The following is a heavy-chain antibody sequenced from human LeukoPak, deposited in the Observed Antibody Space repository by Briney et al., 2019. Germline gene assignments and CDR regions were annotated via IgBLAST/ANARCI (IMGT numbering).Heavy chain of an antibody. J-gene: IGHJ4*02. Sequence: PGGSLRLSCAAPGFTFSSYAMSWVRQAPGKGLEWVSAISGSSGSTYYAYYVKGRYTSSRDNSKNTLYLQMNSLRAEDTAVYYCSKDPYRSSSGLCDCWGQGTLVTVSS. V-gene: IGHV3-23*01. CDR2: ISGSSGST. CDR3: SKDPYRSSSGLCDC. D-gene: IGHD6-6*01. CDR1: GFTFSSYA.